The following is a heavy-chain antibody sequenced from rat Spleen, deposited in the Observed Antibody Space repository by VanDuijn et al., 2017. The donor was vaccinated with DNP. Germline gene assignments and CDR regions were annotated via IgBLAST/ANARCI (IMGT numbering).Heavy chain of an antibody. CDR3: ARMHYGCDN. J-gene: IGHJ2*01. V-gene: IGHV5-7*01. CDR2: IIYDGSNT. Sequence: EVQLVESGGGLVQPGRSLKLSCAASGFTFSDYAMAWVRQSPKKGLEWVATIIYDGSNTYYRDSVKGRFTISRDKTKGTQYLQMDSLRSEDTATYYCARMHYGCDNWGQGVMVTVSS. CDR1: GFTFSDYA. D-gene: IGHD1-11*01.